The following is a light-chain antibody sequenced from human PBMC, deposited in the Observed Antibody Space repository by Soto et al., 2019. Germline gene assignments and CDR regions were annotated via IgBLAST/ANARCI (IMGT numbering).Light chain of an antibody. CDR3: SSYTSSSTQV. V-gene: IGLV2-14*01. CDR1: SSDVGAYNY. Sequence: QSALTQPASVSGSPGQSITISCTGTSSDVGAYNYVSWYQQHPGKAPKLMIYEVTNRPSGVSNRFSGSKSGNTASLTISGLQAEYEADYYCSSYTSSSTQVFGGGTKLTVL. J-gene: IGLJ3*02. CDR2: EVT.